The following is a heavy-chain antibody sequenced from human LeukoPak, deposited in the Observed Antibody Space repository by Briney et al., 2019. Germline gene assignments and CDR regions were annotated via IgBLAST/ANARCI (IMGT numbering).Heavy chain of an antibody. Sequence: GGSLRLSCAASRFTFSSYAMNWVRQPPGKGLEWVSTISGNGVSTYYADSVKGRFTISRDNSKNTLYLQMSILRAEDTAVYYCAAGEGYHKLDYWGQGTLVTVSS. CDR3: AAGEGYHKLDY. CDR1: RFTFSSYA. J-gene: IGHJ4*02. CDR2: ISGNGVST. V-gene: IGHV3-23*01. D-gene: IGHD5-24*01.